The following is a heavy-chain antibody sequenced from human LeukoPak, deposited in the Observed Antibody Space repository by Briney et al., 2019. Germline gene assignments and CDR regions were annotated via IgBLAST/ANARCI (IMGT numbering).Heavy chain of an antibody. D-gene: IGHD6-13*01. CDR2: IYTSGNT. V-gene: IGHV4-61*02. J-gene: IGHJ2*01. Sequence: SETLSLTCTVSGGSINCSSYYWSWIRQPAGKGLEWIGRIYTSGNTNYNPSLKSRVTISLDTSKNRFSLKLSSVTAADTAVYYCARRSRGSSWYWYWYFDLWGRGTLVTVSS. CDR3: ARRSRGSSWYWYWYFDL. CDR1: GGSINCSSYY.